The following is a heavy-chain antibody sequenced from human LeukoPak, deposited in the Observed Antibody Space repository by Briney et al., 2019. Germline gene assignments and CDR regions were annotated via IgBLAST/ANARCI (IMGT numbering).Heavy chain of an antibody. D-gene: IGHD1-14*01. CDR1: GXTFTDYY. CDR3: ARVNNRGYYFDY. CDR2: ISSSSIYT. J-gene: IGHJ4*02. Sequence: GGSLRLSCAASGXTFTDYYMSWVRQAPGKGLEWVSYISSSSIYTNYADSVKGRITISRDNAKNSLYLQMNSLRVEDTAVYYCARVNNRGYYFDYWGQGTLVTVSS. V-gene: IGHV3-11*06.